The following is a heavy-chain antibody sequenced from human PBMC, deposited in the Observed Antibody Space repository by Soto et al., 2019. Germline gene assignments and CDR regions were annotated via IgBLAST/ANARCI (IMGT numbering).Heavy chain of an antibody. CDR2: IYHSGST. D-gene: IGHD4-17*01. CDR3: ARQPYYGEHNEGWFAP. J-gene: IGHJ5*02. V-gene: IGHV4-30-2*01. Sequence: SETLSLTCGVSGGPISSGGYSWSWIRQPPGKGLEWIGYIYHSGSTYYNPSLKSRVIISVDRSKNQFSLKLSSVTAADTAVYYCARQPYYGEHNEGWFAPWGQGTLVTVSS. CDR1: GGPISSGGYS.